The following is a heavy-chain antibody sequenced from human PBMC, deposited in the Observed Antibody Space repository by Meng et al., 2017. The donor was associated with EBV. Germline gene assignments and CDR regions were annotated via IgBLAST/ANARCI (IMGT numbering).Heavy chain of an antibody. D-gene: IGHD5-12*01. V-gene: IGHV3-53*01. CDR1: WFTVSSNY. J-gene: IGHJ4*02. CDR3: AKHRLGPLDY. Sequence: GRLVESGGGLSQPGGSLRLSCAASWFTVSSNYMSWVRQAPGKGLEWVSVIYSGGSTYYADSVKGRFTISRDNSKNTLYLQMNSLRAEDTAVYYCAKHRLGPLDYWGQGTLVTVSS. CDR2: IYSGGST.